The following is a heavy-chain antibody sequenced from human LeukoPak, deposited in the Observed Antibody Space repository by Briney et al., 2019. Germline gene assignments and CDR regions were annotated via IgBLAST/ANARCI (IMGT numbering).Heavy chain of an antibody. CDR3: ARDTVIDCSSTSCYRTPPTDWFDP. Sequence: ASVKVSCKASGYTFTSYYMHWVRQAPGQGLEWMGIINPSGGSTSYAQKFQGRVTMTRDTSTSTVYMELSSLRSEDTAVYYCARDTVIDCSSTSCYRTPPTDWFDPWGQGTLVTVSS. J-gene: IGHJ5*02. D-gene: IGHD2-2*02. CDR1: GYTFTSYY. V-gene: IGHV1-46*01. CDR2: INPSGGST.